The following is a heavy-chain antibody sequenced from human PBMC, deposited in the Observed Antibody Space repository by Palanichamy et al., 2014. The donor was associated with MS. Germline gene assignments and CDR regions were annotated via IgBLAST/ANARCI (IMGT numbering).Heavy chain of an antibody. CDR2: ITSSSSAI. Sequence: GGGRWYSGGGPVRLSCAASGFTFSSYSMNWVRQAPGKGLEWVSYITSSSSAIYYADSVKGRFTISRDNAKNSLYLQMNSLRDEDTAVYYCARDVIVGPTINAFDIWGQGTMVTVSA. CDR3: ARDVIVGPTINAFDI. J-gene: IGHJ3*02. V-gene: IGHV3-48*02. CDR1: GFTFSSYS. D-gene: IGHD1-26*01.